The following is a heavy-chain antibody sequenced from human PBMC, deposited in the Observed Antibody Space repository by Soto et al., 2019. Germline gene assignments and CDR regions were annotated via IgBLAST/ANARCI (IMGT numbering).Heavy chain of an antibody. V-gene: IGHV3-66*01. Sequence: VQLVESGGGLVQPGGSLRLSCAASGFTVSSNYMNWVRQAPGKGLEWLSVLYSGAGTYYADSVKDRFTISRDNSKNTLYSQLHSLRAEDTAIYYCARECGGDCSNAFDLWGQGTRVTVSP. D-gene: IGHD2-21*01. CDR3: ARECGGDCSNAFDL. CDR1: GFTVSSNY. J-gene: IGHJ3*01. CDR2: LYSGAGT.